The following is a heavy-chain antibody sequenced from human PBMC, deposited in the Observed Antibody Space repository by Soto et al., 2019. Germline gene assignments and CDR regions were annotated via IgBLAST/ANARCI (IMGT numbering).Heavy chain of an antibody. Sequence: KPSETLSLTCTVSGGSVTNSSYYWGWIRPSPGKGLEWIGSVYYRGRSYSKSSRKSRATNSVDTSKNRYSLSLTAVTASDSAVYFCVSQRTTVPTQAYFDYWGPGALVTVSS. CDR3: VSQRTTVPTQAYFDY. V-gene: IGHV4-39*01. CDR1: GGSVTNSSYY. J-gene: IGHJ4*02. D-gene: IGHD4-17*01. CDR2: VYYRGRS.